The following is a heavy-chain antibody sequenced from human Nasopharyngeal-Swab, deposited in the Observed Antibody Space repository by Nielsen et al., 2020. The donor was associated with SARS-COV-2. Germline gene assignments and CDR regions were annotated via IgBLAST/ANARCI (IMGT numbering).Heavy chain of an antibody. Sequence: GSLRLSCAVYGGSFSGYYWSWIRQPPGKGLEWLGEINHSGSTNYNPSLKSRVTISVDTSKNQFSLKLSSVTAADTAVYYCARGLNPRYCSSTSCKWGGYYYYGMDVWGQGTTVTVSS. CDR2: INHSGST. CDR1: GGSFSGYY. CDR3: ARGLNPRYCSSTSCKWGGYYYYGMDV. J-gene: IGHJ6*02. D-gene: IGHD2-2*01. V-gene: IGHV4-34*01.